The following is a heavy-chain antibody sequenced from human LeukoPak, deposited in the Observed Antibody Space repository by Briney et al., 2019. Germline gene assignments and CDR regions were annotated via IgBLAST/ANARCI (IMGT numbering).Heavy chain of an antibody. CDR2: INPSGGRT. Sequence: ASVTVSCTAGGYTFTSYYMHWVRQAPGQGLECMGIINPSGGRTSHAQQFQGTSTMTRDTSTSTVYMELRSLNSEDTAVYYCARPHRELTDGDSTYYSGAGSYYPDYWGQGTLVTVSS. CDR1: GYTFTSYY. D-gene: IGHD3-10*01. J-gene: IGHJ4*02. CDR3: ARPHRELTDGDSTYYSGAGSYYPDY. V-gene: IGHV1-46*01.